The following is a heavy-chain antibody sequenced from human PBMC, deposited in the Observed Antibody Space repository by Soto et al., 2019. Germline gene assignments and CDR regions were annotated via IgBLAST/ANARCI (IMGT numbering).Heavy chain of an antibody. Sequence: LRLSCAASRFTFSNYDMHWVRQAPGKGLEWVAVISYDGNNKYYADSVKGRFTISRDNSKNTLYLRMNSLRAEDTAVYYCAIPYDSSGYYWGPFDHWGQGTLVTVSS. J-gene: IGHJ4*02. CDR3: AIPYDSSGYYWGPFDH. CDR2: ISYDGNNK. D-gene: IGHD3-22*01. V-gene: IGHV3-30-3*01. CDR1: RFTFSNYD.